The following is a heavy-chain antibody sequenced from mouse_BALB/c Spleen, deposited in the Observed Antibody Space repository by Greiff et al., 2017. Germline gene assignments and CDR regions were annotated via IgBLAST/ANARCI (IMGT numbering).Heavy chain of an antibody. J-gene: IGHJ4*01. CDR3: ARSYGNYAMDY. D-gene: IGHD2-10*02. V-gene: IGHV1-4*02. CDR2: INPSSGYT. CDR1: GYTFTSYT. Sequence: QVQLQQSAAELARPGASVKMSCKASGYTFTSYTMHWVKQRPGQGLEWIGYINPSSGYTEYNQKFKDKTTLTADKSSSTAYMQLSSLTSEDSAVYYCARSYGNYAMDYWGQGTSVTVSS.